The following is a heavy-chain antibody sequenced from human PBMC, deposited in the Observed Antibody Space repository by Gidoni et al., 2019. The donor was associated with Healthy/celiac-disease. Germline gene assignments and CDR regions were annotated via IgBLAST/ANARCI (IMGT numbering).Heavy chain of an antibody. CDR1: GFTFSNAW. V-gene: IGHV3-15*01. D-gene: IGHD2-15*01. CDR3: TTDSPRYCSGGSCYDPGY. CDR2: IKSKTDGGTT. J-gene: IGHJ4*02. Sequence: EVQLVESGGGLVKPGGSLRLSCAASGFTFSNAWMSWVRQAPGKGLEWVGRIKSKTDGGTTDYAAPVKGRFTISRDDSKNTLYLQMNSLKTEDTAVYYCTTDSPRYCSGGSCYDPGYWGQGTLVTVSS.